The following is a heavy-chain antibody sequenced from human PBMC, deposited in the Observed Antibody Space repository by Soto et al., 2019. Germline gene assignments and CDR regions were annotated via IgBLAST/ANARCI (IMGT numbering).Heavy chain of an antibody. CDR3: ARDSSGWLGFDY. CDR2: IYWDDDK. J-gene: IGHJ4*02. D-gene: IGHD6-19*01. CDR1: GFSLSTSGVG. V-gene: IGHV2-5*02. Sequence: SGPTLVNPTQTLTLTCTFSGFSLSTSGVGVGWIRQPPGKALEWLALIYWDDDKRYSPSLKSRLTITKDTSKNQVVLTMTNMDPVDTATYYCARDSSGWLGFDYWGQGTQVTSPQ.